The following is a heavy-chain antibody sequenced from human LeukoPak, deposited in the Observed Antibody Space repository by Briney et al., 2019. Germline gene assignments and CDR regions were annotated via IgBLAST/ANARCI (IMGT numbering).Heavy chain of an antibody. Sequence: PSETLSLTCAVYGGSFSGYYWSWIRQPPGKGLEWIGEINHSGSTNYNPSLKSRVTISVDTSKNQFSLKLSSVTAADTAVYYCARLKFIAKYYYYYYYMDVWGKGTTVTISS. J-gene: IGHJ6*03. V-gene: IGHV4-34*01. CDR3: ARLKFIAKYYYYYYYMDV. D-gene: IGHD3-16*02. CDR2: INHSGST. CDR1: GGSFSGYY.